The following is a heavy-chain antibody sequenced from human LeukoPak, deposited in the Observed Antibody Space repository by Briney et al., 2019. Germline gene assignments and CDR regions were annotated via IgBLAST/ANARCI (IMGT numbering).Heavy chain of an antibody. CDR2: IYYSGST. CDR1: GFTFSSYE. CDR3: ARTTEGYAGGPGYSYYYYMDV. D-gene: IGHD5-12*01. J-gene: IGHJ6*03. V-gene: IGHV4-39*07. Sequence: GSLRLSCAASGFTFSSYEMNWIRQPPGKGLEWIGSIYYSGSTYYNPSLKSRVTISVDTSKNQFSLKLRSVTAADTAVYYCARTTEGYAGGPGYSYYYYMDVWGKGTTVTISS.